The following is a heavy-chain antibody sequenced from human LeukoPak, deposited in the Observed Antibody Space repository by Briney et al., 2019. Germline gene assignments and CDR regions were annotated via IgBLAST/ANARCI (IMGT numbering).Heavy chain of an antibody. D-gene: IGHD2-2*01. CDR1: GLTFGDYA. J-gene: IGHJ4*02. V-gene: IGHV3-49*03. Sequence: PGGSLRLSCTTSGLTFGDYAVSWFRQAPGKGLEWVGFIRSNAYGGTTDYAASVKGRFTISRDDSKSIAYLQMNSLKTEDTAVYYCTRSAFDYWGQGTLVTVSS. CDR3: TRSAFDY. CDR2: IRSNAYGGTT.